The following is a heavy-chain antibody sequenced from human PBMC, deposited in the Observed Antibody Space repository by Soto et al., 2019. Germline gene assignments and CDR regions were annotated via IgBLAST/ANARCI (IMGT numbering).Heavy chain of an antibody. J-gene: IGHJ5*02. Sequence: QVQLQESGPGLAKPSETLSLTCTVSGGSVSSGSYYWSWIRQPPGKGLEWIGYIYYSGSTNYNPSLKSRVTISVDTSKNQFSLKLSSVTAADTAVYYCARDHTSIAAQPAPRTNWFDPWGQGTLVTVSS. CDR2: IYYSGST. CDR1: GGSVSSGSYY. V-gene: IGHV4-61*01. CDR3: ARDHTSIAAQPAPRTNWFDP. D-gene: IGHD6-6*01.